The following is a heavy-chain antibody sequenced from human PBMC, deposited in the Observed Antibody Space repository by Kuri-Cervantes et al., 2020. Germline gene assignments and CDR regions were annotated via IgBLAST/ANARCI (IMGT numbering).Heavy chain of an antibody. D-gene: IGHD6-13*01. V-gene: IGHV2-5*02. Sequence: SGPTLVKPTETLTLTCTVSGFSLSNARMGVSWIRQPPGKALEWLALIYWDDDKRYSPSLKSRLTITKDTSKNQVVLTMTNMDPVDTATYYCAHKGVEYSSSWPKLFDYWGQGTLVTVSS. J-gene: IGHJ4*02. CDR2: IYWDDDK. CDR1: GFSLSNARMG. CDR3: AHKGVEYSSSWPKLFDY.